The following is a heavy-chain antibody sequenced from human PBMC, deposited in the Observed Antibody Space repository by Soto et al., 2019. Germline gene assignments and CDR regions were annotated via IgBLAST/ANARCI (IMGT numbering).Heavy chain of an antibody. Sequence: SVKVSCKASGGTFSSYAISWVRQAPGQGLEWMGGIIPIFGTANYAQKFQGRVTITADESTSTAYMELSSLRSEDTAVYYCGADHWYFGSGFCYSPDLFYFWGQGTMDTVS. CDR2: IIPIFGTA. V-gene: IGHV1-69*13. J-gene: IGHJ3*01. D-gene: IGHD3-10*01. CDR3: GADHWYFGSGFCYSPDLFYF. CDR1: GGTFSSYA.